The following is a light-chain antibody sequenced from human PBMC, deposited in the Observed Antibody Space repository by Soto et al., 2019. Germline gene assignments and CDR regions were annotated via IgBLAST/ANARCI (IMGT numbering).Light chain of an antibody. CDR1: QSVSSY. CDR2: DAS. V-gene: IGKV3-11*01. CDR3: QHYNTWPRT. Sequence: IAFTPSSATPFLSPGERGTLSCMASQSVSSYLAWYQQKPGQAPRLLIYDASNRATGIPARFSGSGSGTDFTLTISSLQSEDFAVYYCQHYNTWPRTFGQGTKVDIK. J-gene: IGKJ1*01.